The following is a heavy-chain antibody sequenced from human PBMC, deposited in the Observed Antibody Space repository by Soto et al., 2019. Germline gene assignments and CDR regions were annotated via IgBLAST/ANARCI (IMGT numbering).Heavy chain of an antibody. J-gene: IGHJ4*02. CDR3: LGYCISTSCRPLD. D-gene: IGHD2-2*01. V-gene: IGHV3-49*04. Sequence: GGSLRLSCAASGFTFSSYSMNWVRQAPGKGLEWVGFIRSKAYGGTTEYAASVKGRFTISRDDSKSIAYLQMNSLKTEDTAVYYCLGYCISTSCRPLDWGQGTLVTVSS. CDR2: IRSKAYGGTT. CDR1: GFTFSSYS.